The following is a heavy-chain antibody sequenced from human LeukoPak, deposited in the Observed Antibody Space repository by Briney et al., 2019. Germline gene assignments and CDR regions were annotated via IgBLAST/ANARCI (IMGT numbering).Heavy chain of an antibody. D-gene: IGHD3-10*01. V-gene: IGHV4-59*11. CDR3: ARGFSGVTAFDI. J-gene: IGHJ3*02. Sequence: SEPLSLTCTVSGGSISSHYWSWIRQPPGKGLEWIGYIYSTWSTNYNPSLKSRVTISVDTSKDQFSLKLSSVTVADTAVYYCARGFSGVTAFDIWGQGTMVTVSS. CDR2: IYSTWST. CDR1: GGSISSHY.